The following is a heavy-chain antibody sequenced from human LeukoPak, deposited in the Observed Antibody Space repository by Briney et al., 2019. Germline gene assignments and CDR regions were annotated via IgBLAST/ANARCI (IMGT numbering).Heavy chain of an antibody. J-gene: IGHJ6*04. V-gene: IGHV3-23*01. Sequence: GGSLRLSCAASRFTFSSYAMSWVRQAPGKGLEWVSAISGRGGSTYYADSVKGRFTISRDNSKNTLYLKMNSLRDEDTAVYYCAKGLWFGESQYYSYGMDVWGKGTTVTVSS. CDR1: RFTFSSYA. CDR3: AKGLWFGESQYYSYGMDV. D-gene: IGHD3-10*01. CDR2: ISGRGGST.